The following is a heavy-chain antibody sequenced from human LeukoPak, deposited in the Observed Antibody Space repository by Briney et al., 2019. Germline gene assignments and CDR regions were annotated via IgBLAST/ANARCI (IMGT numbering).Heavy chain of an antibody. Sequence: PGGSLRLSCAASGFTFSDHYMDWVRQAPGKGLESVGRTRNKANSYTTEYAASVKGSFTISRDDSKNSLYLQMSSLKTEDTAVYYCARVFGDTLGWDYMDVWGKGTTVTVSS. CDR1: GFTFSDHY. J-gene: IGHJ6*03. CDR2: TRNKANSYTT. V-gene: IGHV3-72*01. CDR3: ARVFGDTLGWDYMDV. D-gene: IGHD2-21*02.